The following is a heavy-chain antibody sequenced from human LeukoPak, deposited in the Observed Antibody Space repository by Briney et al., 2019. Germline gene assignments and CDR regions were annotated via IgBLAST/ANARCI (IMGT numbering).Heavy chain of an antibody. J-gene: IGHJ4*02. CDR2: IIPILGIA. V-gene: IGHV1-69*04. CDR3: ARGVSRNYYDSSYVY. CDR1: GGTFSSYA. Sequence: SVKVSCKASGGTFSSYAISWVRQAPGQGLEWMGRIIPILGIANYAQKFQGRVTITADKSTSTAYMELSSLRSEDTAVYYCARGVSRNYYDSSYVYWGQGTLVAVSS. D-gene: IGHD3-22*01.